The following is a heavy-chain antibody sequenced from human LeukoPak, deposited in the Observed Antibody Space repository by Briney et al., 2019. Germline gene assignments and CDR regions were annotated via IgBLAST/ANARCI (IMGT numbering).Heavy chain of an antibody. CDR1: GCSISSSSYY. J-gene: IGHJ4*02. V-gene: IGHV4-39*01. CDR3: ASHKRGQWLVPYY. CDR2: IYYSGST. Sequence: SETVSLTCTVSGCSISSSSYYWGWIRQPPGKGLEWIGSIYYSGSTYYNPSLKSRVTISVDTSKNQFSLKLSSVTAADTAVYYCASHKRGQWLVPYYWGQGTLVTVSS. D-gene: IGHD6-19*01.